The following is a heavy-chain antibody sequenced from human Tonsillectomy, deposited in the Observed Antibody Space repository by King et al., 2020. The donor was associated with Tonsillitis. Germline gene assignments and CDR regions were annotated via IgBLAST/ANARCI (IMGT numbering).Heavy chain of an antibody. Sequence: VQLVESGGGLVQPGGSLRLSCAASGFTFSTYNMNWVRQVPGKGLEWVSYIISSSGTIYYADSVKGRFTISRDNAKNSLYLQMNSLRAEDTAVYYCARASGYSYAQMGWYFDLWGRGTLVTVSS. CDR2: IISSSGTI. CDR3: ARASGYSYAQMGWYFDL. CDR1: GFTFSTYN. D-gene: IGHD5-18*01. V-gene: IGHV3-48*01. J-gene: IGHJ2*01.